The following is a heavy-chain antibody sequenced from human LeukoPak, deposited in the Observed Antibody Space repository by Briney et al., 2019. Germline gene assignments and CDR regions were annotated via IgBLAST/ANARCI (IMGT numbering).Heavy chain of an antibody. J-gene: IGHJ4*02. CDR3: ARHLSDITSSPNY. CDR2: IYPRDSRT. CDR1: GYSFSSYR. V-gene: IGHV5-51*01. D-gene: IGHD2-2*01. Sequence: PGESLKISCKGSGYSFSSYRIAWVRQMPGKGLEWMGVIYPRDSRTTYSPSFQDQVTISADKSISTAYLQWTSLKASDTAMYYCARHLSDITSSPNYWGPGTLVTVSS.